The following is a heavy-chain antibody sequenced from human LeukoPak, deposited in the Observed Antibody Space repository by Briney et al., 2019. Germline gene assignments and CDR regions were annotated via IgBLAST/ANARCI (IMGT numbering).Heavy chain of an antibody. CDR2: INSRSNYI. D-gene: IGHD5-24*01. Sequence: GGSLRLSCAASGFTFSSFTMNWVRQAPGKGLEWVSSINSRSNYISYADSVKGRHTISRDNAKNSLYLQLNSLRAEDTAIFYCARRWSPGYMDVWGKGTSVTISS. CDR1: GFTFSSFT. V-gene: IGHV3-21*01. CDR3: ARRWSPGYMDV. J-gene: IGHJ6*03.